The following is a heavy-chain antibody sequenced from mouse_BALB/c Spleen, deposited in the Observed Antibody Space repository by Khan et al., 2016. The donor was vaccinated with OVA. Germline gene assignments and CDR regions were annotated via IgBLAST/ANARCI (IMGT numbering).Heavy chain of an antibody. CDR3: ARRTTGYKMDS. CDR1: GYTFTSNT. D-gene: IGHD2-14*01. J-gene: IGHJ4*01. V-gene: IGHV1-4*01. Sequence: QVQLKQSGAELARPGASVRMSCKASGYTFTSNTIHWMKQRPGQGLEWIGYINPRSGYTNYNQNFKDKATLTADKSSSTAYMQLSSLTSEDSAVYYYARRTTGYKMDSWGQGTSVTVSS. CDR2: INPRSGYT.